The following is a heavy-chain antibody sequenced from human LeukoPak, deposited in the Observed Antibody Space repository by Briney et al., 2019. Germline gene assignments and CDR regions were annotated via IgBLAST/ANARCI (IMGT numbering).Heavy chain of an antibody. V-gene: IGHV4-39*07. CDR1: GGSISSSSYY. CDR2: IYYSGST. D-gene: IGHD3-3*01. Sequence: SETLSLTCTVSGGSISSSSYYWGWIRQPPGKGLEWIGSIYYSGSTYYNPSLKSRVTISVDTSKNQFSLKLSSVTAADTAVYYCARLADFWSGYNNWFDPWGQGTLVTVSS. J-gene: IGHJ5*02. CDR3: ARLADFWSGYNNWFDP.